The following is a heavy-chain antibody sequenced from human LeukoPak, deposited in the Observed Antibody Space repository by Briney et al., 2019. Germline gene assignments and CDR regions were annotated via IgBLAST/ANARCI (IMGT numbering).Heavy chain of an antibody. CDR1: GGSISSYY. D-gene: IGHD3-10*01. Sequence: PSETLSLTCTVSGGSISSYYWSWIRQSPGKGLECIGYIHYTGSTNYNPSLKGRVTISVETSKNQFSLKLSSVTAADTAVYYCAGPLRGGLYYYMDVWGKGTTVTVSS. CDR2: IHYTGST. V-gene: IGHV4-59*12. J-gene: IGHJ6*03. CDR3: AGPLRGGLYYYMDV.